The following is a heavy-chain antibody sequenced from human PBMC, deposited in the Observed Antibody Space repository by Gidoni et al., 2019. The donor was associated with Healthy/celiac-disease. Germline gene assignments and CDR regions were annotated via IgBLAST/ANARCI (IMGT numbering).Heavy chain of an antibody. J-gene: IGHJ5*02. D-gene: IGHD3-3*01. CDR3: ARGENFWSGLGWFDP. Sequence: QVQLQESGQGLVKPSQTLSLTCTGDGGSISSGSYYWSWIRQPAGKGLEWIGRIYTSGSTNYNPSLKSRVTMSVDTSKNQFSLKLSSVTAADTAVYYCARGENFWSGLGWFDPWGQGTLVTVSS. CDR2: IYTSGST. CDR1: GGSISSGSYY. V-gene: IGHV4-61*02.